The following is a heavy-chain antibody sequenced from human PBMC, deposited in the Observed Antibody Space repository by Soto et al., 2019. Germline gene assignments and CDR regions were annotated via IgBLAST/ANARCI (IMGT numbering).Heavy chain of an antibody. Sequence: QLQLQESGPGLVKPSETLSLTCTVSGGSISSSSYYWGWIRQPPGKGLEWIGSIYYSGSTYYNPSLKSRVTISVDTSKNQFSLKLSSVTAADTAVYYCARQRVVVVPAAIDYWGQGTLVTVSS. CDR3: ARQRVVVVPAAIDY. V-gene: IGHV4-39*01. CDR1: GGSISSSSYY. CDR2: IYYSGST. D-gene: IGHD2-2*01. J-gene: IGHJ4*02.